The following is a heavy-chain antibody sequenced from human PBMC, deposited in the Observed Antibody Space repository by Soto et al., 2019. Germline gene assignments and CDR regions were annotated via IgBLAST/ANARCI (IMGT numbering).Heavy chain of an antibody. Sequence: EVQLLESGGALVQPGGYLRLSCAASGFTFSSYAMSWVRQAPGKGLEWVSAMSGDGGGIFYADSVKGRFTTSRDNSKDTLDLQMNSLRAEDTAVYYCARGVQQIYWFFDLWGRGTLVTVSS. CDR2: MSGDGGGI. CDR3: ARGVQQIYWFFDL. J-gene: IGHJ2*01. CDR1: GFTFSSYA. V-gene: IGHV3-23*01. D-gene: IGHD6-13*01.